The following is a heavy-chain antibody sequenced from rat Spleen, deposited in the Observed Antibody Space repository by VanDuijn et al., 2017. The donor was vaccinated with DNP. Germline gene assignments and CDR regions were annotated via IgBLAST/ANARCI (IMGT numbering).Heavy chain of an antibody. J-gene: IGHJ4*01. Sequence: QVQLKESGPGLVQPSQTLSLTCTVSGFSLTSYGVSWVRQPPGKGLEWIAAISSGGSTYYNSALKSRLSISRDTSKSQVFLKMNSLQTEDTAIYFCTRSNWIYYAMDAWGQGTSVTVSS. CDR2: ISSGGST. D-gene: IGHD4-2*01. V-gene: IGHV2S8*01. CDR3: TRSNWIYYAMDA. CDR1: GFSLTSYG.